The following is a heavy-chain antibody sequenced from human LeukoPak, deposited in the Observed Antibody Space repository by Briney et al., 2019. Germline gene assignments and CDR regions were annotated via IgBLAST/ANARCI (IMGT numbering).Heavy chain of an antibody. V-gene: IGHV1-46*01. J-gene: IGHJ4*02. Sequence: GASVKVSCKASGYTFINYYVHWVRQAPGQGLQWLGMINPSGGSTVYAQMLQGRLTMTTDMSTRTAYMELNSLTSEDTAVYYCARGRTTQSYASSGFYPRDYWGQGTLVTVSS. CDR3: ARGRTTQSYASSGFYPRDY. CDR1: GYTFINYY. CDR2: INPSGGST. D-gene: IGHD3-22*01.